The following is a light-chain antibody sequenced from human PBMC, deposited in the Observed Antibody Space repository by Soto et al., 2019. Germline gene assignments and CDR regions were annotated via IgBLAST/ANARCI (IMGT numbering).Light chain of an antibody. CDR3: QHYNNWPPYT. CDR2: AAS. J-gene: IGKJ2*01. Sequence: EIVMTQAPATLSVSPGERGTLSCRASQRISNNLAWYQHKTGQAPRLLIYAASTRATGIPARFSGSGSETEFTLTISSLQSEDFAVYYCQHYNNWPPYTFGQGTRLEIK. CDR1: QRISNN. V-gene: IGKV3-15*01.